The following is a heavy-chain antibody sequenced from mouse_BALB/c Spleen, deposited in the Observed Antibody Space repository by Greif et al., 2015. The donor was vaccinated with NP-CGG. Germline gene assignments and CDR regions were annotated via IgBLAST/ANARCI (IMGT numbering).Heavy chain of an antibody. Sequence: QVQLQQPGPELVKPRASVKISCKASGYTFTDYYINWVKQKPGQGLEWIGWIYPGSGNTKYNEKFKGKATLTVDTSSSTAYMQLSSLTSEDTAVYFCARRTGTEAMDYWGQGTSVTVSS. J-gene: IGHJ4*01. CDR1: GYTFTDYY. CDR2: IYPGSGNT. V-gene: IGHV1-84*02. D-gene: IGHD4-1*01. CDR3: ARRTGTEAMDY.